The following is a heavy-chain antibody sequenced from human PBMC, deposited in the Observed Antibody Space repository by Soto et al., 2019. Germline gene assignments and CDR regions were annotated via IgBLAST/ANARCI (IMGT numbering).Heavy chain of an antibody. CDR3: ARDGPYYDFWSGSPRWFDP. Sequence: GASVKVSCKASGGTFSSYAISWVRQAPGQGLEWMGGIIPIFGTVNYAQKFQGRVTITADESTSTAYMELSSLRSEDTAVYYCARDGPYYDFWSGSPRWFDPWGQGTLVTVSS. V-gene: IGHV1-69*13. J-gene: IGHJ5*02. D-gene: IGHD3-3*01. CDR2: IIPIFGTV. CDR1: GGTFSSYA.